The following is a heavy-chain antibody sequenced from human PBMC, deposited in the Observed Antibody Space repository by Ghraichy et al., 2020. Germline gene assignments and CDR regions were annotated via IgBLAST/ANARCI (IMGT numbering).Heavy chain of an antibody. CDR3: ARENITGYCSGGSCYSYYYGMDV. D-gene: IGHD2-15*01. Sequence: GGSLRLSCAASGFTFSSYGMHWVRQAPGKGLEWVAVIWYDGSNKYYADSVKGRFTISRDNSKNTLYLQMNSLRAEDTAVYYCARENITGYCSGGSCYSYYYGMDVWGQGTTVTVSS. CDR2: IWYDGSNK. V-gene: IGHV3-33*01. J-gene: IGHJ6*02. CDR1: GFTFSSYG.